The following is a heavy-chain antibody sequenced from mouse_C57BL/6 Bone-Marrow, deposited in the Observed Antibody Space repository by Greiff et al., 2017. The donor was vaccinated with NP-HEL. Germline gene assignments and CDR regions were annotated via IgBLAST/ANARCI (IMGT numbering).Heavy chain of an antibody. CDR2: IRNKANGYTT. V-gene: IGHV7-3*01. D-gene: IGHD1-1*01. CDR1: GFTFTDYY. CDR3: ARLIYYYGSTYYFDY. J-gene: IGHJ2*01. Sequence: EVKLMESGGGLVQPGGSLSLSCAASGFTFTDYYMSWVRQPPGKALEWLGFIRNKANGYTTEYSASVKGRFTISRDNSQSILYLQMNALRAEDSATYYCARLIYYYGSTYYFDYWGQGITLTVSS.